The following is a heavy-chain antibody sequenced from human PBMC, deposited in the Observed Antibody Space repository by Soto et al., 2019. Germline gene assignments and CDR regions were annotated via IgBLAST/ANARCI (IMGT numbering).Heavy chain of an antibody. V-gene: IGHV3-15*01. CDR2: IKTKVDGGTA. D-gene: IGHD5-12*01. J-gene: IGHJ4*02. CDR3: RTWISSDY. Sequence: PGGSLRLSCAASVFTFGNAWVTWIRQAPGKGLEYVGRIKTKVDGGTADYAAPVKGRFTISRDDSKNTLYLQMDSLKTEDTGVYYCRTWISSDYWGQGTLVTVSS. CDR1: VFTFGNAW.